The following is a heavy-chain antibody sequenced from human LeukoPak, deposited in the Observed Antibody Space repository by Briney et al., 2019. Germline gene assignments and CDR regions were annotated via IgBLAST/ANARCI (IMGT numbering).Heavy chain of an antibody. CDR1: GGSISSGDYY. CDR2: IYYSGST. V-gene: IGHV4-39*01. CDR3: ARLSSGWLKGFDY. D-gene: IGHD6-19*01. Sequence: SQTLSLTCTVSGGSISSGDYYWSWIRQPPGKGLEWIGSIYYSGSTYCNPSLKSRVTISVDTSKNQFSLKLSSVTAADTAVYYCARLSSGWLKGFDYWGQGTLVTVS. J-gene: IGHJ4*02.